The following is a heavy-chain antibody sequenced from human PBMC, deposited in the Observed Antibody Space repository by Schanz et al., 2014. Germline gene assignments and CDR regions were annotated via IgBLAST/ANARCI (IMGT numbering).Heavy chain of an antibody. D-gene: IGHD3-9*01. J-gene: IGHJ3*01. CDR3: ARETTIITGGAFDV. CDR2: IPWNGAAI. Sequence: EVQVVESGGGLVQPGGSLRLSCTASGFNSDDYAMHWVRQAPGKGLEWVSNIPWNGAAIGYAGSVRGRFTISRDSAKNTLYLQMNTLRAEDTAVYYCARETTIITGGAFDVWGQGTMVTVSS. CDR1: GFNSDDYA. V-gene: IGHV3-9*02.